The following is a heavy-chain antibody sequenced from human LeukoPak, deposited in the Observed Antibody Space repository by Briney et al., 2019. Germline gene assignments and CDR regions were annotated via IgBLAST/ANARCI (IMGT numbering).Heavy chain of an antibody. CDR2: IIPILGIA. J-gene: IGHJ1*01. CDR1: GGTFSSYA. D-gene: IGHD3-22*01. Sequence: SVKVSCKASGGTFSSYAISWVRQAPGQGLEWMGRIIPILGIANYAQKFQGRVTITADKSTSTAYMELSSLRSEDTAVYYCARVSYYGSSGAEYFQHWGQGTLVTVSS. V-gene: IGHV1-69*04. CDR3: ARVSYYGSSGAEYFQH.